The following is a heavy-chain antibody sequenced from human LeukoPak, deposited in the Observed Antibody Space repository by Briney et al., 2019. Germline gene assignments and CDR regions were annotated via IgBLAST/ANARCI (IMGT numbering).Heavy chain of an antibody. Sequence: ASVKVSCKTSGYTFNSYGISWVRQAPGPGLEWMGWISGYDGNTKYTQKLQGRLTMTTDTATSTAYMELRSLRSDDTAVYYCARAYYYGSRSFKWFDPWGQGTLVTVSS. CDR1: GYTFNSYG. V-gene: IGHV1-18*01. CDR3: ARAYYYGSRSFKWFDP. J-gene: IGHJ5*02. CDR2: ISGYDGNT. D-gene: IGHD3-10*01.